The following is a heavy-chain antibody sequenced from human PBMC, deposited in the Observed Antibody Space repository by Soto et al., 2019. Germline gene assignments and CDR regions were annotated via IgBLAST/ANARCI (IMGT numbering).Heavy chain of an antibody. V-gene: IGHV4-61*08. CDR2: IYYSGST. D-gene: IGHD3-22*01. Sequence: PSETLTLTCAVSGGSISSGGYSWSWIRQPPGKGLEWIGYIYYSGSTNYNPSLKSRVTISVDTSKNQFSLKLSSVTAADTAVYYFARLGYYDRSGYYVGYWGQGTLVTVSS. CDR3: ARLGYYDRSGYYVGY. J-gene: IGHJ4*02. CDR1: GGSISSGGYS.